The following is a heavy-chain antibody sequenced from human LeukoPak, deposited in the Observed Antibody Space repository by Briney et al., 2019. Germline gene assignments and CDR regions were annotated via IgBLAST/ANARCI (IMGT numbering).Heavy chain of an antibody. CDR1: GFTFSSYE. Sequence: GGSLRLSCAASGFTFSSYEMNWVRQAPGKGLEWVSYISSSGSTIYYADSVKGRFTISRDNAKNSLYLQMNSLRAEDTAVYYCARDVGELLLDYWGQGTLVTVSS. D-gene: IGHD1-26*01. V-gene: IGHV3-48*03. CDR3: ARDVGELLLDY. J-gene: IGHJ4*02. CDR2: ISSSGSTI.